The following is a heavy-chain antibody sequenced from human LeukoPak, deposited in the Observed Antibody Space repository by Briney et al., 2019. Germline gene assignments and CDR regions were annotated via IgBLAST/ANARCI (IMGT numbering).Heavy chain of an antibody. J-gene: IGHJ4*02. Sequence: ASVKVSCKASGYTFTGYYMHWVRQAPGQGLEWMGWINPNSGGTNYAQKFQGRVTMTRDTSISTAYMELSRLRSDDTAVYYCARDSAVAVIPSIGYWGQGTLVTVSS. D-gene: IGHD6-19*01. CDR3: ARDSAVAVIPSIGY. CDR1: GYTFTGYY. V-gene: IGHV1-2*02. CDR2: INPNSGGT.